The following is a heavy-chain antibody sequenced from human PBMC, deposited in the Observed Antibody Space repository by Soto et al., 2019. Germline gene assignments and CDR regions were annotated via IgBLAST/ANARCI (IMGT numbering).Heavy chain of an antibody. V-gene: IGHV4-30-4*01. D-gene: IGHD3-22*01. CDR3: ARASGVTMLVVVMDEYYFDY. Sequence: SETLSLTCTVSGGSISSGDYYWSWIRQPPGKGLEWIGYIYYSGSTYYNPSLKSRVTISVDTSKTQFSLKLSSVTAADTAVYYCARASGVTMLVVVMDEYYFDYWGQGTLVTVSS. J-gene: IGHJ4*02. CDR1: GGSISSGDYY. CDR2: IYYSGST.